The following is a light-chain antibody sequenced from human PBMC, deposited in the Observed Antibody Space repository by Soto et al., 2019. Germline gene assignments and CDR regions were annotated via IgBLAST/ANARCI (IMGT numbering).Light chain of an antibody. J-gene: IGLJ3*02. CDR3: SSYTSTGTPYWV. Sequence: QSALTQPASVSGSPGQSITISCTGTSSDVGGYNYVSWYQQHPGKAPKLMIYDVSNRPSGVPNRFSGSKSGNTASLTISGLQAEDEDDYYCSSYTSTGTPYWVFGGGTKLTVL. CDR2: DVS. CDR1: SSDVGGYNY. V-gene: IGLV2-14*01.